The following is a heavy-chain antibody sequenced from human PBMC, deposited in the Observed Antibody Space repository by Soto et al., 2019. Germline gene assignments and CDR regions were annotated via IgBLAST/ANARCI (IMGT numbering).Heavy chain of an antibody. CDR2: IGTAGDT. Sequence: EVQLVESGGGLVQPGGSLRLSCAASGFTFSSYDMHWVRHATGKGLEWVSAIGTAGDTYYPGSVKGRFTISRENAKNSLYLQMNSLRAGDTAVYYCATTLHGYSSSWYGAFDIWGQGTMVTVSS. CDR3: ATTLHGYSSSWYGAFDI. V-gene: IGHV3-13*01. CDR1: GFTFSSYD. J-gene: IGHJ3*02. D-gene: IGHD6-13*01.